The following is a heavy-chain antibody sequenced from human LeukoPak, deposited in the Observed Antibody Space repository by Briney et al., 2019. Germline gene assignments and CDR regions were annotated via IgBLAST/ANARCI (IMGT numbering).Heavy chain of an antibody. CDR3: AIITFGGVIAQPFDY. Sequence: PGGALRVSRAASGFTLSSYSLNWLRQAPGKGLEGVSSIISSSSYIYYTDSVKGRFTTSRDNAKNSLYLQMNSLRAEDTAVYYCAIITFGGVIAQPFDYWGQGTLVTVSS. CDR1: GFTLSSYS. CDR2: IISSSSYI. D-gene: IGHD3-16*02. V-gene: IGHV3-21*01. J-gene: IGHJ4*02.